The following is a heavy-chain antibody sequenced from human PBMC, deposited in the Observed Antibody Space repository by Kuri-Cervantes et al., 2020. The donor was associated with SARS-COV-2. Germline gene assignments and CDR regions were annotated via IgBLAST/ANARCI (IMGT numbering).Heavy chain of an antibody. CDR1: GGSFSGYY. CDR2: INHSGST. CDR3: ARGRGYSYGHYYYYMDV. D-gene: IGHD5-18*01. J-gene: IGHJ6*03. Sequence: GSLRLSCAVYGGSFSGYYWSWIRQPPGKGLEWIGEINHSGSTNYNPSLKSRVTISVDTSKNQFSLKLSSVTAADTAVYYCARGRGYSYGHYYYYMDVWGKGTTVTVSS. V-gene: IGHV4-34*01.